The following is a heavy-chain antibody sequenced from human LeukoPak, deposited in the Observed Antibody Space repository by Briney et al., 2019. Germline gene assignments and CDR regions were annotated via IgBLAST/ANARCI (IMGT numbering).Heavy chain of an antibody. Sequence: PGGSLRLSCVSSGFTFSNYWMSWVRQAPGRGLELVANINRDGSEEYYVDSVKGRFTISRDNTKNSLYVQMNSLKAEDTAVYCCARGDAFSGVHWGQGALVTVSS. CDR1: GFTFSNYW. D-gene: IGHD2-2*01. CDR2: INRDGSEE. CDR3: ARGDAFSGVH. V-gene: IGHV3-7*04. J-gene: IGHJ4*02.